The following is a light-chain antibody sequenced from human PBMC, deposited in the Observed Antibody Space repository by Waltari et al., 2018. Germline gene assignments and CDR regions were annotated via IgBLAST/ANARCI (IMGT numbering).Light chain of an antibody. CDR1: QSIRSN. J-gene: IGKJ1*01. CDR3: QQYDNWLGT. CDR2: GAS. Sequence: EIVMTQSQATLSVFPGERATRSCRASQSIRSNLAWYQHKPGQAPRLLIYGASTRATGIPARFSGSGSGTEFTLTISSLQSEDFAVYFCQQYDNWLGTFGQGTKVEIK. V-gene: IGKV3-15*01.